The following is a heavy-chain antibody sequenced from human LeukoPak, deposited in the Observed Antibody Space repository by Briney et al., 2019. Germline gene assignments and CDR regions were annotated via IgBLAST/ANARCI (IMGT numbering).Heavy chain of an antibody. CDR1: IGSISSGGYY. J-gene: IGHJ5*02. Sequence: SETLSLTCTVSIGSISSGGYYWSSIRQHPGKGLEWIGYIYYRGSTYYNPSLKSRVTISVDTSKNQFSLKLSSVTAADTAVYYCERRIRYCSSTSCYNWFDPWGQGTLVTVSS. V-gene: IGHV4-31*03. CDR3: ERRIRYCSSTSCYNWFDP. D-gene: IGHD2-2*01. CDR2: IYYRGST.